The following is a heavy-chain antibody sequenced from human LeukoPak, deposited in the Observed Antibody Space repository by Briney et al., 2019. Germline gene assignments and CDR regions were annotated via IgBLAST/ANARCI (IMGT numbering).Heavy chain of an antibody. Sequence: GGSLRLSCAASGFTFSSYAMHWVRQASGKGLEWVAVISYDGSNKYYADSVKGRFTISRDNSKNTLYLQMNSLRAEDTAVYYCARGYVGGYYYERMTNFDYWGQGTLVTVSS. CDR3: ARGYVGGYYYERMTNFDY. CDR2: ISYDGSNK. D-gene: IGHD3-22*01. V-gene: IGHV3-30-3*01. CDR1: GFTFSSYA. J-gene: IGHJ4*02.